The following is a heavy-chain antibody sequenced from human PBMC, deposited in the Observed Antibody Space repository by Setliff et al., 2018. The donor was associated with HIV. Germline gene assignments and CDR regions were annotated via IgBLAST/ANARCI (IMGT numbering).Heavy chain of an antibody. CDR1: GFTVISNY. J-gene: IGHJ6*02. CDR3: ARDRQIAAAGRSNYYYGMDV. CDR2: INNSGST. D-gene: IGHD6-13*01. V-gene: IGHV3-53*01. Sequence: GGSLRLSCAASGFTVISNYMTWVRQAPGKGLEWVSVINNSGSTKYADSVKGRFTISRDNSKNTVFLQMNSLRAEDTAVYYCARDRQIAAAGRSNYYYGMDVWGQGTTVTVSS.